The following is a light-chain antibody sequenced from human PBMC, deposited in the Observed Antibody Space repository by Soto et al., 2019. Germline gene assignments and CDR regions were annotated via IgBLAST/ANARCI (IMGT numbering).Light chain of an antibody. J-gene: IGKJ1*01. CDR3: QQSYSNPAT. CDR1: QGISTY. Sequence: DIQMTQSPSSLSASVGDRVTITCQASQGISTYLNWYQQKPGKAPKLLIYAASSLQSGVPSRFSGSGSGTDFTLTISSLQPEDFETYYCQQSYSNPATFGQGTKVDIK. V-gene: IGKV1-39*01. CDR2: AAS.